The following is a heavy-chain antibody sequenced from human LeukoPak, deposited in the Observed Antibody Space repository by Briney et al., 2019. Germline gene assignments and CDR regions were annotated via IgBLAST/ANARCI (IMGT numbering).Heavy chain of an antibody. Sequence: GGSLRLSRAASGFTFSSYSMNWVRQAPGKGLEWVSSISSSSSYIYYADSVKGRFTISRDNAKNSLYLQMNSLRAEDTAVYYCARWGGTMIVDWGQGTLVTVSS. J-gene: IGHJ4*02. CDR3: ARWGGTMIVD. D-gene: IGHD3-22*01. CDR1: GFTFSSYS. CDR2: ISSSSSYI. V-gene: IGHV3-21*01.